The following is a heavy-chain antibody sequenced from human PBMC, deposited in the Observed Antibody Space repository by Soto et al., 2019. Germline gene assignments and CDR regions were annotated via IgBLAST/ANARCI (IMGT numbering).Heavy chain of an antibody. D-gene: IGHD6-19*01. Sequence: PGGSLRLSCAASGFTVSSNYMSWVRQAPGKGLEWVSVIYSGGSTYYADSVEGRFTISRDNSKNTLYLQMNSLRAEDTAVYYCAKLHSSGSWAAPFDYWGQGTLVTVSS. V-gene: IGHV3-66*01. CDR2: IYSGGST. CDR1: GFTVSSNY. J-gene: IGHJ4*02. CDR3: AKLHSSGSWAAPFDY.